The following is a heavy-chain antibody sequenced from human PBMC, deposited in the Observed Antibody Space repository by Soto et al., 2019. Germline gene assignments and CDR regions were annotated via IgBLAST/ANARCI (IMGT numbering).Heavy chain of an antibody. Sequence: GGSLRLSCVASGFSFSSYWMSWVRQAPGKGLEWLANIKPDGSEKIYVNSVKGRFTISRDNAKESLSLQMNSLGAEDTAVYYCANIGRSDRAFDIWGQGTMVTVSS. CDR1: GFSFSSYW. V-gene: IGHV3-7*01. CDR3: ANIGRSDRAFDI. CDR2: IKPDGSEK. D-gene: IGHD5-12*01. J-gene: IGHJ3*02.